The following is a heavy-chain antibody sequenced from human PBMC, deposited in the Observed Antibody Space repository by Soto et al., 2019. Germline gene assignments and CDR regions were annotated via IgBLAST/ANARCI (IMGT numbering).Heavy chain of an antibody. J-gene: IGHJ6*02. CDR3: ARSQGSSTSLDIYYYFYYGMDV. CDR1: GGTFGSYA. D-gene: IGHD2-2*01. CDR2: IIPITATA. Sequence: QVQLVQSGAEVKKPGSSVKVSCKASGGTFGSYAISWVRQAPGQGLEWMGGIIPITATANYAQKFQGRVTITADESTSTAYMQLSSLRSEDTAVYYCARSQGSSTSLDIYYYFYYGMDVWGQGTTVTVSS. V-gene: IGHV1-69*01.